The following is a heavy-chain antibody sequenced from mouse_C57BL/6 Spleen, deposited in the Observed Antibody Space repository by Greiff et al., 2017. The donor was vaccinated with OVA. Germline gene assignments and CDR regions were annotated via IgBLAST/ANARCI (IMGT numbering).Heavy chain of an antibody. V-gene: IGHV1-54*01. CDR3: ARDYYGSSHWYFDV. Sequence: QVQLQQPGAELVRPGTSVKVSCKASGYAFTNYLIEWVKQRPGQGLEWIGVINPGSGGTNYNEKFKGKATLTADKSSSTAYMQLSSLTSEDSAVYFCARDYYGSSHWYFDVWGTGTTVTVSS. J-gene: IGHJ1*03. D-gene: IGHD1-1*01. CDR1: GYAFTNYL. CDR2: INPGSGGT.